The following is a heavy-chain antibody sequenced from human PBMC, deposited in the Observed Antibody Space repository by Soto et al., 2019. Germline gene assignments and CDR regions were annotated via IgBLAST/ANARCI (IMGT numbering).Heavy chain of an antibody. V-gene: IGHV3-73*02. CDR1: GFTFSDSV. J-gene: IGHJ4*02. CDR3: TRLVDTGVVTVGFDY. D-gene: IGHD5-18*01. Sequence: EVQLMESGGGLVQPGTSLKLSCAASGFTFSDSVLHWVRQASGKGLEWLGRITSRRNGYATAYAASVRGRFIISRDESKNTAYLQMNSLEVEDTAVYFCTRLVDTGVVTVGFDYWGQGVLVTVSS. CDR2: ITSRRNGYAT.